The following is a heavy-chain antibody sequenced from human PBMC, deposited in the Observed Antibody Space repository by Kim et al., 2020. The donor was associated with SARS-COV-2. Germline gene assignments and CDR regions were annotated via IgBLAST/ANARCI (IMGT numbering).Heavy chain of an antibody. Sequence: HYSGSPYPNPSLKSRVTISVDASKNQFSLNLNSVTAADTAVYYCARHADYWGQGTLVTVSS. CDR3: ARHADY. J-gene: IGHJ4*02. CDR2: HYSGSP. V-gene: IGHV4-39*01.